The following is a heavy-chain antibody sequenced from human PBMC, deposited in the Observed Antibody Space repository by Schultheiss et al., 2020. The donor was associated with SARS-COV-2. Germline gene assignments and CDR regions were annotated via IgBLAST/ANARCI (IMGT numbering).Heavy chain of an antibody. CDR3: ARQIYSSSWWASKHYFDY. D-gene: IGHD6-13*01. Sequence: GGSLRLSCAASGFTFSSYWMSWVRQAPGKGLEWVANIKQDGSEKYYVDSVKGRFTISRDNAKNSLYLQMNSLRAEDTAVYYCARQIYSSSWWASKHYFDYWGQGTLVTVSS. CDR1: GFTFSSYW. CDR2: IKQDGSEK. J-gene: IGHJ4*02. V-gene: IGHV3-7*03.